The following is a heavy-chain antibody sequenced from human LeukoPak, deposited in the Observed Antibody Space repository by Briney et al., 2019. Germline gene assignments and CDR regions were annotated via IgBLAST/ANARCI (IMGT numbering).Heavy chain of an antibody. V-gene: IGHV3-74*01. Sequence: GGSLRLSCAASGFTFTTYWMHWVRQAPGKGMVWVSRINSDGSNTNYADSVKGRFTISRDNAKNTLYLQMNSLRAEDTAVYYCVSSPQYDMDVWGQGTVVTVSS. D-gene: IGHD6-13*01. J-gene: IGHJ6*02. CDR3: VSSPQYDMDV. CDR1: GFTFTTYW. CDR2: INSDGSNT.